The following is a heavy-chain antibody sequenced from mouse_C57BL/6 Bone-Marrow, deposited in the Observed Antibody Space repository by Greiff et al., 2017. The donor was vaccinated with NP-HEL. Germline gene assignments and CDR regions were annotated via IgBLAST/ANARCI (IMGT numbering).Heavy chain of an antibody. CDR1: GYTFTSYW. CDR3: AREGMGYRYYAMDY. CDR2: IYPGSGST. V-gene: IGHV1-55*01. J-gene: IGHJ4*01. Sequence: VQLQQPGAELVKPGASVKMSCKASGYTFTSYWITWVKQRPGQGLEWIGDIYPGSGSTNYNEKFKSKATLTVDTSSSTAYMQLSSLTSEDSAVYNCAREGMGYRYYAMDYWGQGTSVTVSS. D-gene: IGHD2-10*02.